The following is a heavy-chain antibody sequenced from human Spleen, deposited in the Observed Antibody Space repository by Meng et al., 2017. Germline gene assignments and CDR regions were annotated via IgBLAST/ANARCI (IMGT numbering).Heavy chain of an antibody. CDR2: IGGSGGST. CDR1: GFTFSSYA. V-gene: IGHV3-23*01. D-gene: IGHD6-19*01. J-gene: IGHJ3*02. Sequence: GESLKISCAASGFTFSSYAINWVRQAPGKGLEWVSYIGGSGGSTYYADSVKGRFTISRDNSKNTLYLQMNSLRAEDTAVYYCARDLGWSSSYAFDIWGQGTMVTVSS. CDR3: ARDLGWSSSYAFDI.